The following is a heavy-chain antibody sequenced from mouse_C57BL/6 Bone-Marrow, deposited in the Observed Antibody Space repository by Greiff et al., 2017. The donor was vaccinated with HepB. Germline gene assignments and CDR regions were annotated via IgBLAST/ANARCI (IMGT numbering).Heavy chain of an antibody. Sequence: EVQLQQSGAELVRPGASVKLSCTASGFNIKDDYMHWVKQGPEQGLEWIGWIDPENGDTEYASKFQGKATITADTSSNTAYLQLSSLTSEDTAVYYCTTQLEYFDVWGTGTTVTVSS. CDR3: TTQLEYFDV. CDR1: GFNIKDDY. CDR2: IDPENGDT. V-gene: IGHV14-4*01. J-gene: IGHJ1*03. D-gene: IGHD3-3*01.